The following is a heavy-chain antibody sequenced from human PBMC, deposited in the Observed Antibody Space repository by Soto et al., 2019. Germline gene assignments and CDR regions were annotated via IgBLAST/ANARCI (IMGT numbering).Heavy chain of an antibody. J-gene: IGHJ4*02. CDR1: GYTFTDYY. Sequence: GASVKVSCKTSGYTFTDYYVHWVRQAPGQGLEWMGWINPYNGATNYAQKLQGWVTMTRDTSISTAYMELTRLRSDDTAVYYFARGPRVLAQILSFFGFWGQGTVVTVSS. CDR2: INPYNGAT. CDR3: ARGPRVLAQILSFFGF. V-gene: IGHV1-2*04. D-gene: IGHD6-6*01.